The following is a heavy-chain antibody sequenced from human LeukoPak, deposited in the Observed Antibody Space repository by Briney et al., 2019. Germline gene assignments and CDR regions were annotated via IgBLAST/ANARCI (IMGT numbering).Heavy chain of an antibody. CDR1: GYTFTSYY. D-gene: IGHD1-26*01. CDR2: INPSGADT. V-gene: IGHV1-46*03. Sequence: AASVKVSCKASGYTFTSYYMHWVRQATGQGLEWMGIINPSGADTSHAPKFQGRVTMTWDTSTSTAYMELNSLRSEDTAVYYCAVGATDYWGQGTLVTVSS. J-gene: IGHJ4*02. CDR3: AVGATDY.